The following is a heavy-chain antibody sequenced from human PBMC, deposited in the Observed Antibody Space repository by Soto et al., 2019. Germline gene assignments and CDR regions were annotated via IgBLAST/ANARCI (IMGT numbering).Heavy chain of an antibody. V-gene: IGHV5-51*01. J-gene: IGHJ4*02. D-gene: IGHD6-19*01. CDR3: ARPFDSSGRFDY. CDR2: IWPGDSDT. Sequence: GESLKISCKGSGYSFTSHWIGWVRQMPGKGLEYMGIIWPGDSDTRYSPSFQGQVTISADKSTSTAYLQWSSLKASDTAMYYCARPFDSSGRFDYWGQGTLVTVSS. CDR1: GYSFTSHW.